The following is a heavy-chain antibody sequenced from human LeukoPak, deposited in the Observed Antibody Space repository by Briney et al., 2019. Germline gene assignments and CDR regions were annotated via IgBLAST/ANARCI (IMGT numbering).Heavy chain of an antibody. D-gene: IGHD3-10*01. CDR1: GGSFSGYY. V-gene: IGHV4-34*01. J-gene: IGHJ4*02. Sequence: SETLSLTCAIYGGSFSGYYWSWIRQPPGKGLEWIGEINHSGSTNYNPSLKSRVTISVDTSKNQFSLKLSSVTAADTAVYYCARHYPEKEILWFGGRKSFGDCYFDYWDQGTLVTVSS. CDR2: INHSGST. CDR3: ARHYPEKEILWFGGRKSFGDCYFDY.